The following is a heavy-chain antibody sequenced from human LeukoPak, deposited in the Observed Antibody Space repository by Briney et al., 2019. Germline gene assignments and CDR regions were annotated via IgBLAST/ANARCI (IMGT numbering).Heavy chain of an antibody. CDR2: ISSSSSYI. CDR1: GFTFSSYS. J-gene: IGHJ4*02. V-gene: IGHV3-21*01. CDR3: AKVIPVRYSKGPYYFDY. Sequence: GGSLRLSCAASGFTFSSYSMNWVRQAPGKGLEWVSSISSSSSYIYYADSVKGRFTISRDNAKNSLYLQMNSLRAEDTAVYYCAKVIPVRYSKGPYYFDYWGQGTLVTVSS. D-gene: IGHD2-15*01.